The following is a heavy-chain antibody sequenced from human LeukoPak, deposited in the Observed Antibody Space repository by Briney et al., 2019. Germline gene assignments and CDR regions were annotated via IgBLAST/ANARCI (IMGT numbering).Heavy chain of an antibody. J-gene: IGHJ3*02. V-gene: IGHV1-2*02. D-gene: IGHD3-16*01. CDR1: GYTFTDYF. Sequence: ASVKVSCKASGYTFTDYFMHWVRQAPGQGLEWMGWIDPNSGATNSAQTFQDRVIMTRDTSLSTGYMELSRLRSDDTAVYYCARGGTLPHDAFDIWGQGTPVTVSS. CDR3: ARGGTLPHDAFDI. CDR2: IDPNSGAT.